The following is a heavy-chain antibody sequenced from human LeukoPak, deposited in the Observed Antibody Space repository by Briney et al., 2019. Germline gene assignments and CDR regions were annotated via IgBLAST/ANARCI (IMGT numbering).Heavy chain of an antibody. J-gene: IGHJ5*02. Sequence: PGGSLRLSCAASGFTFSSYGMHWVRQAPGKGLEWVAFIAYDGINKYYADSVKGRFTISRDNSKNTLYLQMTSLRAEDTAVYYCARDRAKYSGSRNWFDPWGQGTLVTVSS. CDR1: GFTFSSYG. D-gene: IGHD1-26*01. CDR3: ARDRAKYSGSRNWFDP. V-gene: IGHV3-30*03. CDR2: IAYDGINK.